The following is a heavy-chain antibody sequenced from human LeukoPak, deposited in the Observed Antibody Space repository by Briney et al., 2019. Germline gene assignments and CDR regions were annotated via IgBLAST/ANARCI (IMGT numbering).Heavy chain of an antibody. J-gene: IGHJ4*01. CDR1: GDSISGTNYY. CDR3: ASTSAMVYFDY. Sequence: SETLSLTCTVSGDSISGTNYYWGWIRQPPGKGLEWIGSIYYSGSTYYKLSLKSRVTISVDTSKNQFSLKLSSVTAADTAVYYCASTSAMVYFDYWGQGTLVTVSS. CDR2: IYYSGST. V-gene: IGHV4-39*07. D-gene: IGHD5-18*01.